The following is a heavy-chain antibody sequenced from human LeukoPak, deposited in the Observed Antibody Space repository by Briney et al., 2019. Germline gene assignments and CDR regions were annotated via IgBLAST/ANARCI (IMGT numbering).Heavy chain of an antibody. D-gene: IGHD2-2*01. Sequence: PGGSLRLSCAASGFTFSSYWMSWVRQAPGKGLEWVANIKQDGSEKYYVDSVKGRFTISRDHAKNSLYLQMNSLRADDTAVYYCARDRGYCTSTSCPLFDYWGQGTRVTVSS. CDR2: IKQDGSEK. CDR1: GFTFSSYW. V-gene: IGHV3-7*03. CDR3: ARDRGYCTSTSCPLFDY. J-gene: IGHJ4*02.